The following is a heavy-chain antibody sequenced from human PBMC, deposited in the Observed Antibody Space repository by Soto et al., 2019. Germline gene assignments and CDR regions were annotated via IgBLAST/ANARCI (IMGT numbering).Heavy chain of an antibody. CDR2: IIPVFGTP. D-gene: IGHD3-22*01. CDR3: ARGDATKIVVTTYYAMDV. Sequence: QVQLVQSGAEVKKPGSSVKVSCKASGGSLSNYGISWVRQAPGQGLEWMGAIIPVFGTPNYAQKFQDRVPITADESTTTVYMEVRSLTSEDTAVYYCARGDATKIVVTTYYAMDVWGQWTTVTVSS. J-gene: IGHJ6*02. V-gene: IGHV1-69*12. CDR1: GGSLSNYG.